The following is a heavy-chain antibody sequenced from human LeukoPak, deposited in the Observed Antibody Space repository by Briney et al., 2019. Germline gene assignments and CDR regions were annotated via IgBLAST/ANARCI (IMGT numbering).Heavy chain of an antibody. V-gene: IGHV3-21*01. CDR3: ARGGDPSYYFDY. Sequence: KPGGSLRLSCAASGFTFSSYSMNWVRRAPGKGLEWVSSISSSSSYIYYADSVKGRFTISRDNAKNSLYLQMNSLRAEDTAVYYCARGGDPSYYFDYWGQGTLVTVSS. J-gene: IGHJ4*02. D-gene: IGHD2-21*01. CDR1: GFTFSSYS. CDR2: ISSSSSYI.